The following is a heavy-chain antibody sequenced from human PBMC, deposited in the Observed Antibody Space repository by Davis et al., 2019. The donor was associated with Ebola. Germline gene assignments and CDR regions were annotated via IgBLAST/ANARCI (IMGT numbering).Heavy chain of an antibody. CDR3: TSFYGDQDY. Sequence: GESLKISCSVSGFTFGDYAMSWFRQAPGKGLEWVGFIRSKAYGGTTEYAASVKGRFTISRDDSKSIAYLQMNSLKTEDTAVYYCTSFYGDQDYWGQGTLVTVSS. D-gene: IGHD4-17*01. CDR1: GFTFGDYA. V-gene: IGHV3-49*03. J-gene: IGHJ4*02. CDR2: IRSKAYGGTT.